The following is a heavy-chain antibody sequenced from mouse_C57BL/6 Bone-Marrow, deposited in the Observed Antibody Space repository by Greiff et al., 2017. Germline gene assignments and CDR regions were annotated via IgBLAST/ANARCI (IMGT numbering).Heavy chain of an antibody. D-gene: IGHD4-1*01. CDR2: IYPTSGRT. Sequence: QVQPQQPGAELVKPGASVKMSCKASGYTFTSYWITWVKQRPGQGLEWIGDIYPTSGRTNYNEKFKSKAILTVDTSSTTAYMQLSSLTSEDSAVFYCARSGALGRSFDYWGQGTTLTVSS. CDR1: GYTFTSYW. CDR3: ARSGALGRSFDY. J-gene: IGHJ2*01. V-gene: IGHV1-55*01.